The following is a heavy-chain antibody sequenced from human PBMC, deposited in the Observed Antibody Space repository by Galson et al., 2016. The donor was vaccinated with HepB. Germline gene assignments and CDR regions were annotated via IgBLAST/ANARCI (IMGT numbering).Heavy chain of an antibody. CDR1: GFSLPTSGVG. V-gene: IGHV2-5*01. Sequence: PALVKPTQTLTLTCTFSGFSLPTSGVGVGWIRQPPGKALEWLALIYWNDDKRNSPSLKSRLTILKDTSKNQVVLTMTNLDPVDTATYYCAHLVNWNPQSYFDYWGPGILVTVSS. CDR3: AHLVNWNPQSYFDY. J-gene: IGHJ4*02. D-gene: IGHD1-20*01. CDR2: IYWNDDK.